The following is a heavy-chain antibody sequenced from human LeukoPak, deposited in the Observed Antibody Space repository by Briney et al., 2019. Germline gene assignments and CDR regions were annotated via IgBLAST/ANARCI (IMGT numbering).Heavy chain of an antibody. D-gene: IGHD2-21*02. CDR1: GFTFNNYA. CDR2: IGYSGGGT. J-gene: IGHJ5*02. CDR3: AKDGTVTGPGWFDP. V-gene: IGHV3-23*01. Sequence: GGSLRLSFAASGFTFNNYAMSWVRQAPGKGLEWVSTIGYSGGGTYYADSVKGRFTISRDNSKNTLYLQVNSLRAEDTAVYYCAKDGTVTGPGWFDPWGQGTLVTVSS.